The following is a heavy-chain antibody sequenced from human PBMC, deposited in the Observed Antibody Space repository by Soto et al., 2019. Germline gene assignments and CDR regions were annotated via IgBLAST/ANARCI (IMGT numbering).Heavy chain of an antibody. J-gene: IGHJ3*02. CDR3: ARARHCSSTSCPWVSIAFDI. D-gene: IGHD2-2*01. CDR2: IIPILGIA. Sequence: GASVKVSCKASGGTFSSYTISWVRQAPGQGLEWMGRIIPILGIANYAQKFQGRVTITADKSTSTAYMELSSLRSEDTAVYYCARARHCSSTSCPWVSIAFDIWGQGTMVTVSS. CDR1: GGTFSSYT. V-gene: IGHV1-69*02.